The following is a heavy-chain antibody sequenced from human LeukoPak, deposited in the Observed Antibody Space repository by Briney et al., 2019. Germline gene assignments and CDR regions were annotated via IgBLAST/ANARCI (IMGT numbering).Heavy chain of an antibody. CDR1: GFTFSSYG. CDR2: ISYDGSNK. V-gene: IGHV3-30*18. J-gene: IGHJ2*01. Sequence: GGSLRLSCAASGFTFSSYGMHWVRQAPGKGLEWVAVISYDGSNKYYADSVKGRFTISRDNSKNTLYLQMNSLRAEDTAVYYCAKNRDRGVLTYYYDSSGSSHFDLWGRGTLVTVSS. D-gene: IGHD3-22*01. CDR3: AKNRDRGVLTYYYDSSGSSHFDL.